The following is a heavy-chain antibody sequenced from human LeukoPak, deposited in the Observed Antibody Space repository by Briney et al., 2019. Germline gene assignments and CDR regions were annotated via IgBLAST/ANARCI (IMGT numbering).Heavy chain of an antibody. D-gene: IGHD6-19*01. CDR3: ARLSYSSGWYLNWIDP. V-gene: IGHV1-2*02. CDR1: GYTFTGYY. CDR2: INPNSGGT. J-gene: IGHJ5*02. Sequence: ASVKVSCKASGYTFTGYYMHWVRQAPGQGLEWMGWINPNSGGTNYAQKFQGRVTMTRDTSISTAYMELSRLRSDDTAVYYCARLSYSSGWYLNWIDPWGQGTLVTVSS.